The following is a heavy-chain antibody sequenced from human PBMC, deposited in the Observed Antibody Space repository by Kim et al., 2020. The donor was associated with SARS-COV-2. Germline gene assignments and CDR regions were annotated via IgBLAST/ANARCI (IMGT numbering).Heavy chain of an antibody. J-gene: IGHJ3*02. D-gene: IGHD3-10*01. Sequence: GGSLRLSCAASGFTFDDYAMHWVRQAPGKGLEWVSGISWNSGSIGYADSVKGRFTISRDNAKNSLYLQMNSLRAEDTALYYCAKDWTGGFVAFDICCQGTMVTVSS. CDR2: ISWNSGSI. CDR1: GFTFDDYA. V-gene: IGHV3-9*01. CDR3: AKDWTGGFVAFDI.